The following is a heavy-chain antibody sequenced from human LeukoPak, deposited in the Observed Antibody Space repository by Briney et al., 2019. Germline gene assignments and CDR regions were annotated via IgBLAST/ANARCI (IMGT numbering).Heavy chain of an antibody. J-gene: IGHJ1*01. D-gene: IGHD3-22*01. V-gene: IGHV3-66*01. CDR3: ARDPNYYDSSGYKYFQH. CDR2: IYSGGST. CDR1: GFTVSSNY. Sequence: GGSLRLSCAASGFTVSSNYMSWVRQAPGKGLEWVSVIYSGGSTYYADSVKGRFTISRDNSKNTLYLQMNSLRAEDTAVYYCARDPNYYDSSGYKYFQHWGQGTLVTVSS.